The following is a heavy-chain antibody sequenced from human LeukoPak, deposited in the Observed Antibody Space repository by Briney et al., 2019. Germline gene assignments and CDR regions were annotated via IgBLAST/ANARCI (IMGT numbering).Heavy chain of an antibody. Sequence: ASVKVSCKASGYTFTGYYMHWVRQAPGQGLEWMGWINPNSGGTNYAQKFQGRVTMTRDTSISTAYMELSRLRSDDTAVYYCARNSGGDYSFDYWGQGTLVTVSS. J-gene: IGHJ4*02. CDR3: ARNSGGDYSFDY. V-gene: IGHV1-2*02. CDR1: GYTFTGYY. D-gene: IGHD1-26*01. CDR2: INPNSGGT.